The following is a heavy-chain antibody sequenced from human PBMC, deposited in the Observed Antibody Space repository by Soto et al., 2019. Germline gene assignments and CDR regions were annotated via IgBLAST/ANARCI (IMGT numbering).Heavy chain of an antibody. CDR3: ARVLREGYCSGGSCSHLEY. Sequence: GGSLRLSCAASGFTFISYAMHWVLQAPCKGLEWVAVISYDGSNKYYADSVKGRFTISRDNSKNTLYLQMNSLRAEDTAVYYCARVLREGYCSGGSCSHLEYWGQGPLVNVSS. CDR1: GFTFISYA. V-gene: IGHV3-30-3*01. CDR2: ISYDGSNK. J-gene: IGHJ4*02. D-gene: IGHD2-15*01.